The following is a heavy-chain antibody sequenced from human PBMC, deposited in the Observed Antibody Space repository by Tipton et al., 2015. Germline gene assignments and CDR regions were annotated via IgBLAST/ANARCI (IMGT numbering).Heavy chain of an antibody. J-gene: IGHJ5*02. CDR1: GGSITTYY. CDR2: ISYSGTT. CDR3: ARRSTASGPPGRFDP. V-gene: IGHV4-59*07. Sequence: TLSLTCTVSGGSITTYYWTWIRQPPGKGLEWIGYISYSGTTNYNPSLNNRVTISADTSRNQFSLKLSSVTAADTAVYYCARRSTASGPPGRFDPWGQGTLVTVSS. D-gene: IGHD5-12*01.